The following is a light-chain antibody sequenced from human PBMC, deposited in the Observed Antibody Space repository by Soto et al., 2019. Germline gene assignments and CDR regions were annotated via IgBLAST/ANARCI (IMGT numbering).Light chain of an antibody. Sequence: EIVMTQSPVTLSVSPGERATLSCRASQSVSNNYLAWYQQKPGQAPRLLIDGASSRATGVPDRFSGSGSGTDFTLTISRMEPEDFAVYYCQQYDSWTFGQGTKVDIK. V-gene: IGKV3-20*01. CDR1: QSVSNNY. CDR3: QQYDSWT. J-gene: IGKJ1*01. CDR2: GAS.